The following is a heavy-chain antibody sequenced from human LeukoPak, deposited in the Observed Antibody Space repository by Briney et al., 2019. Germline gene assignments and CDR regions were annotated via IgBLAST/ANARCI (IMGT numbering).Heavy chain of an antibody. J-gene: IGHJ3*02. V-gene: IGHV1-18*01. CDR3: ARGPGYSSGWYFIPGQIDAFDS. D-gene: IGHD6-19*01. CDR1: GFTFTSYG. Sequence: GGALRLSCAASGFTFTSYGISWVRQAPGQGLEWMGWISAYNGNTNYAQKLQGRVTMTTDTSTSTAYMELRSLRSDDTAVYYCARGPGYSSGWYFIPGQIDAFDSGGQGTMVTVSA. CDR2: ISAYNGNT.